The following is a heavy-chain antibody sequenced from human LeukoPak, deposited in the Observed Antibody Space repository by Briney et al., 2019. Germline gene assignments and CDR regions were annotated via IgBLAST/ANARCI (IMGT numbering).Heavy chain of an antibody. V-gene: IGHV3-7*01. Sequence: PGGSLRLSCAASGFTFSSYRMSWVRQAPGKGLEWVANIKQDGSEKYYVDSVKGRFTISRDNAKNSLYLQMNSLRAEDTAVYYCARDSYVLTCPLAFDIWGQGTMVTVSS. CDR2: IKQDGSEK. D-gene: IGHD3-9*01. CDR3: ARDSYVLTCPLAFDI. CDR1: GFTFSSYR. J-gene: IGHJ3*02.